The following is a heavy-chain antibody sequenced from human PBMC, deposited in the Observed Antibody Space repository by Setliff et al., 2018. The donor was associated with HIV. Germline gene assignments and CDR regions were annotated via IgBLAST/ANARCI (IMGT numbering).Heavy chain of an antibody. CDR2: ISPILGTA. V-gene: IGHV1-69*13. CDR1: GDLFTSYA. CDR3: AMPPSGWLQLEDASDI. Sequence: SVKVSCKTSGDLFTSYAFNWVRQAPGQGLEWMGGISPILGTANYAQKFQGRVTITADESTSTAYMELNSLRSEDTAVYYCAMPPSGWLQLEDASDIWGQGTMVTVSS. J-gene: IGHJ3*02. D-gene: IGHD5-12*01.